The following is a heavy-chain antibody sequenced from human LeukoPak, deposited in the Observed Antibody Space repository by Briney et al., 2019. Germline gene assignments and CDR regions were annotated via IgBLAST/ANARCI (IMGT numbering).Heavy chain of an antibody. V-gene: IGHV3-23*01. CDR2: FDGNGPNA. CDR1: GFTFSSFA. J-gene: IGHJ4*02. D-gene: IGHD2-8*02. Sequence: GGSLRLSCAASGFTFSSFAMTWVRQAPGKGLEWVSGFDGNGPNAYYADSVKGRWTISRDNSRNTLYLEMNSLRPEDTAIYYCAKPRTTGLGWAQFDYWGQGSLVTVSS. CDR3: AKPRTTGLGWAQFDY.